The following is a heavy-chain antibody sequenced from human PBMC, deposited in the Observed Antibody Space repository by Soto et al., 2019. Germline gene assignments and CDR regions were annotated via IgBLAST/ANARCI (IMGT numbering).Heavy chain of an antibody. D-gene: IGHD2-2*01. CDR3: ARQEGYCSSTSCYPEVDY. Sequence: ASVKVSCKASGYTFTSYDINRVRQATGQGLEWMGWMNPNSGNTGYAQKFQGRVTMTRNTSISTAYMELSSLRSEDTAVYYCARQEGYCSSTSCYPEVDYWGQGTLVTVSS. CDR2: MNPNSGNT. CDR1: GYTFTSYD. J-gene: IGHJ4*02. V-gene: IGHV1-8*01.